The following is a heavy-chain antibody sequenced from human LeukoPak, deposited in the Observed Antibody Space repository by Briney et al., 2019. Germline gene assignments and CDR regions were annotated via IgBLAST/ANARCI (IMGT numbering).Heavy chain of an antibody. CDR1: GYTFSNYG. CDR2: INPNSGGT. Sequence: ASVKVSCKASGYTFSNYGISWVRQAPGQGLEWMGWINPNSGGTNYAQKFQGRVTMTRDTSISTAYMELSRLRSDDTAVYYCARLYDFWSGYLSYWGQGTLVTVSS. D-gene: IGHD3-3*01. CDR3: ARLYDFWSGYLSY. V-gene: IGHV1-2*02. J-gene: IGHJ4*02.